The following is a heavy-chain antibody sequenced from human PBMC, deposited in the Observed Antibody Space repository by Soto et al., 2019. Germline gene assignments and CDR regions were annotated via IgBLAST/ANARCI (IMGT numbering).Heavy chain of an antibody. CDR2: ISAYNGNT. Sequence: GASVKVSCKASGYTFTSYGISWVRQAPGQGLEWMGWISAYNGNTNYAQKLQGRVTMTTDTSTSTAYMELRSLRSDDTAVYYCARESIAARPENWFDPCGQGTLVTVSS. D-gene: IGHD6-6*01. CDR1: GYTFTSYG. J-gene: IGHJ5*02. CDR3: ARESIAARPENWFDP. V-gene: IGHV1-18*01.